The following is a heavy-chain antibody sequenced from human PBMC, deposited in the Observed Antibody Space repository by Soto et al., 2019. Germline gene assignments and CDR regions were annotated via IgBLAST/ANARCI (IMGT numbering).Heavy chain of an antibody. Sequence: PGGSLRLSCAASGFTFSSYAMHWVRQAPGKGLEWVAVISYDGSNKYYADSVKGRFTISRDNSKNTLYLQMNSLRAEDTAVYYCARAGYCSSTRCYIHYYGMDVWGQGTTVTVSS. CDR3: ARAGYCSSTRCYIHYYGMDV. J-gene: IGHJ6*02. V-gene: IGHV3-30-3*01. CDR2: ISYDGSNK. D-gene: IGHD2-2*02. CDR1: GFTFSSYA.